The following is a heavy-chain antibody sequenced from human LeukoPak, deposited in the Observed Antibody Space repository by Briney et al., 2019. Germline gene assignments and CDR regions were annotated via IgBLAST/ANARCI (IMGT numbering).Heavy chain of an antibody. CDR3: AKLAPGGYGSGSYISPSLSGY. CDR1: GFTFSSYG. J-gene: IGHJ4*02. V-gene: IGHV3-30*02. Sequence: GGSLRLSCAASGFTFSSYGMHWVRQAPGKGLEWVAFIRYDGSNKYYADSVKGRFTISRDNSKNTLYLQMNSLRAEDTAVYYCAKLAPGGYGSGSYISPSLSGYWGQGTLVTVSS. D-gene: IGHD3-10*01. CDR2: IRYDGSNK.